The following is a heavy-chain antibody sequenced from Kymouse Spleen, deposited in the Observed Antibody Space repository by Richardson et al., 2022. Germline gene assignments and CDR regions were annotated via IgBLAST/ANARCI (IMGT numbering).Heavy chain of an antibody. CDR2: INHSGST. D-gene: IGHD1-7*01. J-gene: IGHJ4*02. V-gene: IGHV4-34*01. Sequence: QVQLQQWGAGLLKPSETLSLTCAVYGGSFSGYYWSWIRQPPGKGLEWIGEINHSGSTNYNPSLKSRVTISVDTSKNQFSLKLSSVTAADTAVYYCARWEGGTGTSFFDYWGQGTLVTVSS. CDR3: ARWEGGTGTSFFDY. CDR1: GGSFSGYY.